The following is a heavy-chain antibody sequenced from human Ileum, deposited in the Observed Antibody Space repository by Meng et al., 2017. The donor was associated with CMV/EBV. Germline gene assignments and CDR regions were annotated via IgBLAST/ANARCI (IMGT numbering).Heavy chain of an antibody. CDR1: AFTFSNYA. D-gene: IGHD5-18*01. CDR2: ISDDGNNK. J-gene: IGHJ4*02. CDR3: AKDRDTSMPFDY. Sequence: GESLKISCAASAFTFSNYALHWVRQAPGKGLEWVAVISDDGNNKYYADSVKGRFTISRDNSKNTLYLQMNSLRAKDTAVYYCAKDRDTSMPFDYWGQGTLVTVSS. V-gene: IGHV3-30*04.